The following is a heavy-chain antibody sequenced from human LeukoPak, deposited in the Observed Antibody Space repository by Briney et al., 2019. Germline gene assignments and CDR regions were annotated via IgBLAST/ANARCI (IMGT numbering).Heavy chain of an antibody. J-gene: IGHJ4*02. V-gene: IGHV3-23*01. CDR2: IRGSGGST. D-gene: IGHD3-22*01. CDR3: AKSVRRYYDSSGFDF. Sequence: GGSLRLSCAAAGFTFSSYAMNWVRQAPGKGLEWVSGIRGSGGSTYYTDSVKGRFTISRDNSKNTVYLQMNSLRAEDTAVYYCAKSVRRYYDSSGFDFWGQGTLVTVSS. CDR1: GFTFSSYA.